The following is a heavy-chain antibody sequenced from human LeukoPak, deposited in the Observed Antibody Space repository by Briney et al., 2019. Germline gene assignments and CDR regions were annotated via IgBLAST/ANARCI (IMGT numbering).Heavy chain of an antibody. V-gene: IGHV3-48*01. CDR2: ISSSSSTI. CDR1: GFTFSSYS. J-gene: IGHJ4*02. CDR3: ARGDTVIAAADY. D-gene: IGHD6-13*01. Sequence: GGSLRLSCAASGFTFSSYSMNWVRQAPGKGLEWVSYISSSSSTIYYADSVKGRFTISRGNAKNSVYLQMNSLRAEDTAVYYCARGDTVIAAADYCGQGTLVTVSS.